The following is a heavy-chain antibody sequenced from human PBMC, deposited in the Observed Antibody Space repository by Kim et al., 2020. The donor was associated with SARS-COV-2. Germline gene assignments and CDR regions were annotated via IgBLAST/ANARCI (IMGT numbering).Heavy chain of an antibody. V-gene: IGHV3-9*01. CDR1: GFTFDDYA. J-gene: IGHJ4*02. D-gene: IGHD3-10*01. CDR3: AKDMVPPHYYGSGSYQRPSVCDY. CDR2: ISWNSGSI. Sequence: GGSLRLSCAASGFTFDDYAMHWVRQAPGKGLEWVSGISWNSGSIYYADSVKGRFTISRDNTKNSLYLQMNSLRAEDTALYYCAKDMVPPHYYGSGSYQRPSVCDYWRQRTLVTVSS.